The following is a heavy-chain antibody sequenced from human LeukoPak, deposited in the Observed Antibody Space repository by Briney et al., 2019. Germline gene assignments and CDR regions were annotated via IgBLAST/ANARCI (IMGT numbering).Heavy chain of an antibody. CDR1: GFTFSGSA. D-gene: IGHD6-13*01. J-gene: IGHJ6*03. V-gene: IGHV3-73*01. CDR2: IRSKANSYAT. CDR3: TRRRYAPLVQEYYMDV. Sequence: PGGSLRLSCAASGFTFSGSAMHWVRQASGKGLEWVGRIRSKANSYATAYAASVKGRFTISRDDSKNTAYLQMNSLKTEDTAVYYCTRRRYAPLVQEYYMDVWGKGTTVTVSS.